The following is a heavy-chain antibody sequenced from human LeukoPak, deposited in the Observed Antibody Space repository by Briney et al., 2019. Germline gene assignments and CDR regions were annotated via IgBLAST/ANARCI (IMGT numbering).Heavy chain of an antibody. CDR3: ARVGREAARPTPDY. V-gene: IGHV4-39*07. D-gene: IGHD6-6*01. CDR2: IYYSGTT. Sequence: SETLSLTCTVSGGLISISTYYWGWIRQPPGKGLEWIGSIYYSGTTHYNPSLKSRVTIAVDTSKNQFSLKLISVTAADTAVYYCARVGREAARPTPDYWGQGTLVTVSS. J-gene: IGHJ4*02. CDR1: GGLISISTYY.